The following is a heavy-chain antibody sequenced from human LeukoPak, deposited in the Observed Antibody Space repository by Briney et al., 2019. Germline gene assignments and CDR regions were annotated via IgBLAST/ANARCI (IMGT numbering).Heavy chain of an antibody. Sequence: NPSETLYLTCTVSGGSISSGGYYWSWIRQHPEKGMEWIGYIYHSGSSYYNPSLKSRVTISVDTSKNQFSLKLSSVTAADTAVYYCARERAPVGSLSTVTSYYYYGMDVWGQGTTVTVSS. J-gene: IGHJ6*02. D-gene: IGHD4-11*01. CDR2: IYHSGSS. CDR3: ARERAPVGSLSTVTSYYYYGMDV. CDR1: GGSISSGGYY. V-gene: IGHV4-31*03.